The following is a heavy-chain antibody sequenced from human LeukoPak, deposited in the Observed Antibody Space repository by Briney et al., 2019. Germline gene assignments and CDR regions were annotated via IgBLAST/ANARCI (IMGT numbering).Heavy chain of an antibody. V-gene: IGHV4-39*01. CDR2: MYYSGGT. CDR3: ARQGGGGRAFDI. CDR1: GGSISSSSYY. Sequence: PKTLSLTCTVSGGSISSSSYYWGWIRQPPGKGLEWIGTMYYSGGTYYNPSLKSRVTISIDTSKNQFSLELSSVTATDTAIYYCARQGGGGRAFDIWGQGTMVTVSS. D-gene: IGHD1-26*01. J-gene: IGHJ3*02.